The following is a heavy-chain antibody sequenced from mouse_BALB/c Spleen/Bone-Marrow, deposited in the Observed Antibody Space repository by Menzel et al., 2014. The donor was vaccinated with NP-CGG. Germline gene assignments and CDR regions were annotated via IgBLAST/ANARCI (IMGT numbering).Heavy chain of an antibody. D-gene: IGHD4-1*01. CDR1: GFSLIGNG. Sequence: QVQLKESGPGLVAPSQSLSITCTVSGFSLIGNGVNWVRQPPGKGLEWLGMIWGYGSTDYNSARKSRLGISKDNSKSQVFLKMNSLQTDDTARYYRARDGTNWWYFAGWGAGTTVTVSS. V-gene: IGHV2-6-7*01. J-gene: IGHJ1*01. CDR2: IWGYGST. CDR3: ARDGTNWWYFAG.